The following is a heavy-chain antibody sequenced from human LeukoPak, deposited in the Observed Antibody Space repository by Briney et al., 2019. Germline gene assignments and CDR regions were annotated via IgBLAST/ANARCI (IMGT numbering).Heavy chain of an antibody. Sequence: TSETLSLTCTVSGGSISSSYWSWIRQPPGRGLEWIGYTSHSGSTNYKPSLKSRVSISVDTSKNQFSLKLTSVTAADTAMYYCKRGYYDARGDSNPFDIWGQGTMVTVSS. CDR2: TSHSGST. V-gene: IGHV4-59*01. CDR3: KRGYYDARGDSNPFDI. D-gene: IGHD3-22*01. J-gene: IGHJ3*02. CDR1: GGSISSSY.